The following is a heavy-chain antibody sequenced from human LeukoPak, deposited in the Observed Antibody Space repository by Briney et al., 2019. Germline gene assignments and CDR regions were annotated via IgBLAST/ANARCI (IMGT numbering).Heavy chain of an antibody. V-gene: IGHV3-30*18. CDR3: AKAPGTAYPDY. J-gene: IGHJ4*02. D-gene: IGHD1-14*01. CDR1: GFTLSSYW. Sequence: GGSLRLSCAASGFTLSSYWMSWVRQAPGKGLEWVALISYDGRKYFADSVEGRITISRDNSKNMVYLQMNSLRTQDTAVYYCAKAPGTAYPDYWGQGTLVTVSS. CDR2: ISYDGRK.